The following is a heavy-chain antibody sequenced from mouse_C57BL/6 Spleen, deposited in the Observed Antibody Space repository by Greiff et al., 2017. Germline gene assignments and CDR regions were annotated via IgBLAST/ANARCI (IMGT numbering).Heavy chain of an antibody. J-gene: IGHJ3*01. D-gene: IGHD1-1*01. V-gene: IGHV1-74*01. Sequence: QVQLQQPGAELVKPGASVKVSCKASGYTFTSYWMHWVKQRPGQGLEWIGRIHPSDSDTNYNQKFKGKATLTVDKSSSTAYMQLSSLTSADSAVYYCAILSSPAWFAYWGQGTLVTVSA. CDR2: IHPSDSDT. CDR3: AILSSPAWFAY. CDR1: GYTFTSYW.